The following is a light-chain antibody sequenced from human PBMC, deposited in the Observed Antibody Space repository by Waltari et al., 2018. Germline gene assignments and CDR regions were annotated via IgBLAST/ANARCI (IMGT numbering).Light chain of an antibody. CDR3: QQSYNTPPMYT. CDR2: SVS. J-gene: IGKJ2*01. Sequence: DIQMTQSPSSLSASVGDRVTITWRARQQIYTYLNWYQQKAGKAPNLLISSVSTLQSGVPSRFSGSGSGTEFTLTISSLQPEDFATYFCQQSYNTPPMYTFGQGTKLELK. CDR1: QQIYTY. V-gene: IGKV1-39*01.